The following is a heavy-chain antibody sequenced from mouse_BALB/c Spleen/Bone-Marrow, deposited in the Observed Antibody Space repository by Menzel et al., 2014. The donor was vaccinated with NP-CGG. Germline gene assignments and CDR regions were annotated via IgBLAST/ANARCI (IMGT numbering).Heavy chain of an antibody. V-gene: IGHV6-6*02. D-gene: IGHD4-1*01. CDR3: TRTGTGYFDY. Sequence: EVMLVESGGGLVQPGDSMKLSCVVSGFTFSHYWMNWVRQSPEKGLEWVAEIRLKSNNYATHYAESVKGRFTISRDDSKSSVYLRMNNLRAEDTGIYYCTRTGTGYFDYWGQGTTLTVSS. CDR2: IRLKSNNYAT. CDR1: GFTFSHYW. J-gene: IGHJ2*01.